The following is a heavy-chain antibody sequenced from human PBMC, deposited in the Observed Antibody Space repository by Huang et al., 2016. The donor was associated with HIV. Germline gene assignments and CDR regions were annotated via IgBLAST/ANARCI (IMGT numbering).Heavy chain of an antibody. CDR2: FIPICGAP. CDR3: ARVREMATSYDAFDV. CDR1: GNTISNYV. V-gene: IGHV1-69*18. Sequence: QVQLVQSGAEVKKPGSSVKVSCKASGNTISNYVINWVRQAPGQALGWMVSFIPICGAPLYAQKFQGRVIISADESTNTAYMDLTSLTFEDTAVYFCARVREMATSYDAFDVWGQGTMVTVSS. D-gene: IGHD5-12*01. J-gene: IGHJ3*01.